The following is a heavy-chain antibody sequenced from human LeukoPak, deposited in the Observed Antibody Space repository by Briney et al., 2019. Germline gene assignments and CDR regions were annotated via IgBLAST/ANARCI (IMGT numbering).Heavy chain of an antibody. CDR1: GGSISSYY. CDR3: ARPIAAAGTMFDY. Sequence: SETLSLTCTVSGGSISSYYWSWIRQPPGKGLEWIGSIYYSGSTYYNPPLKSRVTISVDTSKNQFSLKLSSVTAADTAVYYCARPIAAAGTMFDYWGQGTLVTVSS. CDR2: IYYSGST. V-gene: IGHV4-39*01. J-gene: IGHJ4*02. D-gene: IGHD6-13*01.